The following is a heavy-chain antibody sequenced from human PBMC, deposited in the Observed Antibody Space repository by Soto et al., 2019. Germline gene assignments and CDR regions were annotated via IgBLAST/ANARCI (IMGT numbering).Heavy chain of an antibody. CDR2: IIPIFGTA. CDR3: ARRGGPGDYYYVMDV. CDR1: GGTFSSYA. D-gene: IGHD3-16*01. J-gene: IGHJ6*02. Sequence: SVKVSCKASGGTFSSYAISWVRQAPGQGLEWMGGIIPIFGTANYAQKFQGRVTITADESTSTAYMELSSLRSEDTAVYYCARRGGPGDYYYVMDVWGQGTTVTVSS. V-gene: IGHV1-69*13.